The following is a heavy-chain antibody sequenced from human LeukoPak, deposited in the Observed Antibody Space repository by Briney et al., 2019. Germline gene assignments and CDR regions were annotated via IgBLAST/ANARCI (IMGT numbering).Heavy chain of an antibody. CDR3: GRDRENYGDNY. CDR2: ISTGSITI. V-gene: IGHV3-48*04. J-gene: IGHJ4*02. D-gene: IGHD4-17*01. CDR1: GFTFSSYA. Sequence: GGSLRLSCAASGFTFSSYAMNWVRQAPGKGLEWVSYISTGSITIYYADSVKGRFTISRDNAKNSLYLQMNSLRAEDTAVYYCGRDRENYGDNYWAQEPLVTVSS.